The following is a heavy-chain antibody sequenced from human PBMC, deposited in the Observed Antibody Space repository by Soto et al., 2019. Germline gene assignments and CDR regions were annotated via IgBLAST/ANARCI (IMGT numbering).Heavy chain of an antibody. CDR2: IYYSGST. J-gene: IGHJ3*02. D-gene: IGHD1-26*01. Sequence: QVQLQESGPGLVKPSDTLSLTCAVSGYSVTNSNWWGWIRQPPGKGLEWIGYIYYSGSTSYIPSLKSRVTMSLDTSKNQVSLKLKSVSAVDTALYYCARLISGTFEALDILGQGTMVTVSS. CDR3: ARLISGTFEALDI. CDR1: GYSVTNSNW. V-gene: IGHV4-28*01.